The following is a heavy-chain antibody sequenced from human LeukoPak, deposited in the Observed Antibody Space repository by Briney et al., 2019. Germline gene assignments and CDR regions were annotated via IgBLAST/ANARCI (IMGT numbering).Heavy chain of an antibody. Sequence: GGSLRLSCVTSGFTFSTHGMHWVRQAPGKGLEWVAVIWFDGSNKYYADSVKGRFTISRDNSKDTFYLQMNSLRAEDTAVYYCARDLGTKVTPYYYHYGMDVWGQGTTITVSS. V-gene: IGHV3-33*01. CDR3: ARDLGTKVTPYYYHYGMDV. J-gene: IGHJ6*02. D-gene: IGHD2-21*02. CDR2: IWFDGSNK. CDR1: GFTFSTHG.